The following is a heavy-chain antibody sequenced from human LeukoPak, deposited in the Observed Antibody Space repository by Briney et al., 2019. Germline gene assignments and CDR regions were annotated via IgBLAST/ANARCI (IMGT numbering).Heavy chain of an antibody. CDR2: INHSGST. D-gene: IGHD3-22*01. CDR1: GGSFSGYY. CDR3: ARRKGQYYYDSSGYWRYFDY. Sequence: PSETLSLTCAVYGGSFSGYYWSWIRQPPGKGLEWIGEINHSGSTNYNPSLKSRVTISVDTSKNQFSLKLSSVTAADTAVYYCARRKGQYYYDSSGYWRYFDYWGQGTLVTVPS. J-gene: IGHJ4*02. V-gene: IGHV4-34*01.